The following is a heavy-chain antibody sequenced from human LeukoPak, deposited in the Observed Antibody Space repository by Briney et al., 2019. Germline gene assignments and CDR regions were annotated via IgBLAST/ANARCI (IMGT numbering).Heavy chain of an antibody. J-gene: IGHJ4*02. V-gene: IGHV3-48*02. D-gene: IGHD2-8*01. CDR3: ARGCDTNCFFNDY. Sequence: GGSLRLSCAASGFTFSSYSMNWVRQAPGKGLEWVSHITASGTAMFYADSVKGRFTISRDNAKNSLYLQMNSLRDEDTAVYYCARGCDTNCFFNDYWGQGTLVTVSS. CDR2: ITASGTAM. CDR1: GFTFSSYS.